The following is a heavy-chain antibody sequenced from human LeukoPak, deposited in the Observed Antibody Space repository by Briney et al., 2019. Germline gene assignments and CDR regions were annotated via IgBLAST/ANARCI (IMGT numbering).Heavy chain of an antibody. CDR1: GSSISSGYY. CDR2: IYYSGST. Sequence: SETLSLTCTVSGSSISSGYYWSWIRQPPGKGLEWIGYIYYSGSTNYNPSLKSRVTISVDTSKNQFSLKLSSVTAADTAVYYCARDQMDYSSGWSNWFDPWGQGTLVTVSS. CDR3: ARDQMDYSSGWSNWFDP. D-gene: IGHD6-19*01. J-gene: IGHJ5*02. V-gene: IGHV4-61*01.